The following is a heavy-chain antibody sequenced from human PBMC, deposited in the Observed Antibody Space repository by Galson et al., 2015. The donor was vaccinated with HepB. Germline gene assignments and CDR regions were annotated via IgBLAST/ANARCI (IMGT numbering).Heavy chain of an antibody. J-gene: IGHJ4*01. V-gene: IGHV3-53*01. D-gene: IGHD1-26*01. Sequence: SLRLSCAASGFTVSNSYMGWVRQAPGKGLEWVSVIYSGGSTYYADSVKGRFTISRDNSKNTLYLQMNSLRVDDTALYYCARAPSGNYHFDYWGHGTLVTVFS. CDR1: GFTVSNSY. CDR3: ARAPSGNYHFDY. CDR2: IYSGGST.